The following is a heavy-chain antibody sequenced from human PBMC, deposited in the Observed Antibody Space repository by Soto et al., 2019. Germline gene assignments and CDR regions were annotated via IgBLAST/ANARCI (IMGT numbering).Heavy chain of an antibody. Sequence: QVQLVQSGAEVKKPGASVKVSCKVSGYTLTELSMHWVRQAPGKGLEWMGGFDPEDGETIYAKKFQGRVTMTEEKSTYTAYMELSSLRSEDTAVYYCATDRGYSYGPNYYGMDVWGQGTTVTVSS. CDR3: ATDRGYSYGPNYYGMDV. CDR1: GYTLTELS. D-gene: IGHD5-18*01. J-gene: IGHJ6*02. V-gene: IGHV1-24*01. CDR2: FDPEDGET.